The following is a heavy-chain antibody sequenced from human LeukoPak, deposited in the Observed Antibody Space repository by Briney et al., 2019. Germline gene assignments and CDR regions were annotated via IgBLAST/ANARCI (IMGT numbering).Heavy chain of an antibody. V-gene: IGHV3-21*01. CDR3: ARDPGSSWPFDY. J-gene: IGHJ4*02. D-gene: IGHD6-13*01. Sequence: GGSLRLSCAASGFTFSSYSMNWVRQAPGKGLEWVSSISSSSSYIYYADSVKGRFTISRDNAKNSLYLQMNSLRAGDTAVYYCARDPGSSWPFDYWGQGTLVTVSS. CDR2: ISSSSSYI. CDR1: GFTFSSYS.